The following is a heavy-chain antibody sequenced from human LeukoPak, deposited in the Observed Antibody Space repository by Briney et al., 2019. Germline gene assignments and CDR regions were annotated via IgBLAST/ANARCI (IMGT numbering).Heavy chain of an antibody. V-gene: IGHV1-18*01. CDR3: ALYCSGGSCSDY. J-gene: IGHJ4*02. CDR1: GYTFTSYG. Sequence: ASVKVSCKASGYTFTSYGISWVRQAPGQGLEWMGWISAYNGNTNYAQKFQGRVTMTRDTSISTAYMELSRLRSDDTAVYYCALYCSGGSCSDYWGQGTLVTVSS. D-gene: IGHD2-15*01. CDR2: ISAYNGNT.